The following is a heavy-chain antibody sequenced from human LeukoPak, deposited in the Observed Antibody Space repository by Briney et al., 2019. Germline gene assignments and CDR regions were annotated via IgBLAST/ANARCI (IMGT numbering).Heavy chain of an antibody. CDR3: ARVPVSRAIDY. CDR1: GFTFSSYW. V-gene: IGHV3-74*01. J-gene: IGHJ4*02. CDR2: INSDGSST. D-gene: IGHD3-3*02. Sequence: GGSLRLSCAASGFTFSSYWMHWVRQAPGKGLVWVSRINSDGSSTSYADSVKGRFTISRDNAKNTLCLQMNSLRAEDTAVYHCARVPVSRAIDYWGQGTLVTVSS.